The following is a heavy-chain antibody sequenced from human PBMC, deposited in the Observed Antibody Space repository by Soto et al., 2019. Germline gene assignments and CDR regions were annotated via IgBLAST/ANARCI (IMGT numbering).Heavy chain of an antibody. D-gene: IGHD3-10*01. CDR1: GGSISSYY. V-gene: IGHV4-4*07. CDR3: ARDGGHWFDP. CDR2: IYTSGST. Sequence: SETLSLTCTVSGGSISSYYWRWIRQPAGKGLEWIERIYTSGSTNYNSFFKSRATMSVDVSKNQFSLKLSSVTAADTAVYYCARDGGHWFDPWGQGTLVTVSS. J-gene: IGHJ5*02.